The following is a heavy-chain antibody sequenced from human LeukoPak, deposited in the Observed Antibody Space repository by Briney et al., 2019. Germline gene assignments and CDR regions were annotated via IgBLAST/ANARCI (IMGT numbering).Heavy chain of an antibody. D-gene: IGHD3-10*01. Sequence: TSETLSLTCTVSGGSISSTYYYWGWIRQPTGKGLEWIGTIYYSGSTYYNPSLKSRVTISVDTSKNHFSLKLSSVTAADTAVYYCARGHYFASGNYYRGWFDPWGQGSLVTVSS. CDR3: ARGHYFASGNYYRGWFDP. V-gene: IGHV4-39*02. CDR1: GGSISSTYYY. J-gene: IGHJ5*02. CDR2: IYYSGST.